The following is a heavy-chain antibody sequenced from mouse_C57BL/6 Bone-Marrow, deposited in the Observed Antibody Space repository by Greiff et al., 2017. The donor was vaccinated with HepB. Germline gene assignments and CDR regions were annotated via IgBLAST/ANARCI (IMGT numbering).Heavy chain of an antibody. V-gene: IGHV3-6*01. Sequence: EVKLMESGPGLVKPSQSLSLTCSVTGYSITSGYYWNWIRQFPGNKLEWMGYISYDGSNNYNPSLKNRISITRDTSKNQFFLKLNSVTTEDTATYYCAIGFHWYFDVWGTGTTVTVSS. CDR1: GYSITSGYY. J-gene: IGHJ1*03. CDR2: ISYDGSN. CDR3: AIGFHWYFDV.